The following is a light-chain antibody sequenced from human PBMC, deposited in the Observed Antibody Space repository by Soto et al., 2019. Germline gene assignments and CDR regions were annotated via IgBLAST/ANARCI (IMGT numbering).Light chain of an antibody. CDR1: SSNIGNNY. CDR2: DNN. CDR3: GTWDSSLSAGV. Sequence: QSVLTQPPSVSAAPGQKVTISCSGSSSNIGNNYVSWYQQLPGTAPKFLIYDNNKRPSGIPDPFSGSKSGTSATLGITGLQTGDEADYYCGTWDSSLSAGVFGGGTKLTVL. V-gene: IGLV1-51*01. J-gene: IGLJ3*02.